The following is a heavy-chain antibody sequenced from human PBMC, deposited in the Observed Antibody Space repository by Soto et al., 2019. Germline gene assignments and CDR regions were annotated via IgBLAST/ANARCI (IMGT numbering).Heavy chain of an antibody. Sequence: QVQLVESGGGVVQPGRSLRLSCAASGFTFSSYGMHWVRQAPGKGLEWVAVISYDGSNKYYADSVKGRFTISRDNSKNTLYLQMNSLRAEDTAVYYGAKDWAGGEQLASSDYWGQGTLVTVSS. D-gene: IGHD6-6*01. CDR3: AKDWAGGEQLASSDY. CDR2: ISYDGSNK. V-gene: IGHV3-30*18. J-gene: IGHJ4*02. CDR1: GFTFSSYG.